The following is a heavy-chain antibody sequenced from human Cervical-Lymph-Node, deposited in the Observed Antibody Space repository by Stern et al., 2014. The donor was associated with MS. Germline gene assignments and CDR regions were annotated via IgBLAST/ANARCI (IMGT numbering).Heavy chain of an antibody. CDR3: ARDNGLYYYGSGSYHFDY. CDR2: ISSSSSYI. J-gene: IGHJ4*02. D-gene: IGHD3-10*01. V-gene: IGHV3-21*01. Sequence: EVQLVESGGGLVKPGGSLRLSCAASGFTFSSYSMNSVRQAPGKGMAWVSFISSSSSYIYYADLVKGRFTIFRDKATNSLCLTLNILRAEDTAVYFCARDNGLYYYGSGSYHFDYWGQGTLVTVSS. CDR1: GFTFSSYS.